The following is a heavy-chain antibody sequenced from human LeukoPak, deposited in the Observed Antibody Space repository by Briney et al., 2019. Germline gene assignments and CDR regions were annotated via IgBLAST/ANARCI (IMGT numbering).Heavy chain of an antibody. CDR2: INHSGST. J-gene: IGHJ4*02. D-gene: IGHD5-12*01. V-gene: IGHV4-34*01. CDR3: ARVRRGDYFDY. CDR1: GGSFSGYY. Sequence: PSETLSLTCAVYGGSFSGYYWSWIRQPPGKGLEWIGEINHSGSTNYNPSLKSRVTISVDTSKNQFFLKLSSVTAADTAVYYCARVRRGDYFDYWGQGTLVTVSS.